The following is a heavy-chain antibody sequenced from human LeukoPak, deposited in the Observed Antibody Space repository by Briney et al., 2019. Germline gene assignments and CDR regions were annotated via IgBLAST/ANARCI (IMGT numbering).Heavy chain of an antibody. CDR2: INAGYGYT. J-gene: IGHJ4*02. Sequence: ASVKVSCKASGYSFTTYAMHWVRQAPGQSLEWMGWINAGYGYTKYSRKFQGRVTITRDTSANTAYMELSSLRYEDTAVYYCARTYIRFVTTYPAFDYWGQGTLLTVSS. V-gene: IGHV1-3*01. CDR3: ARTYIRFVTTYPAFDY. CDR1: GYSFTTYA. D-gene: IGHD2/OR15-2a*01.